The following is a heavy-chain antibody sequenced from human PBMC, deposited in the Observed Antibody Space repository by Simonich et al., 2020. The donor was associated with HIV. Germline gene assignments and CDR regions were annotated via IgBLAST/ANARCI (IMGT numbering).Heavy chain of an antibody. CDR3: ASSRYIASYDI. CDR1: GFTFSNYW. CDR2: IKEDGSEK. Sequence: EVQLVESGGGLVQPVGSLRLSCAGSGFTFSNYWMTWVRQAPGKGLEWVANIKEDGSEKYYVESVKGRFTISRDNAKNSLYLQMNSLRGEDTAVYYCASSRYIASYDIWGQGTMVTVSS. J-gene: IGHJ3*02. D-gene: IGHD1-26*01. V-gene: IGHV3-7*01.